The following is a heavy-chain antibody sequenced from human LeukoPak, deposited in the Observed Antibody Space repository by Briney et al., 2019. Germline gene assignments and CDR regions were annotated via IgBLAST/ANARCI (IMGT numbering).Heavy chain of an antibody. V-gene: IGHV3-74*01. CDR1: GFTFRRYW. Sequence: GGSLRLSCEVSGFTFRRYWMHWVRQVPGKGLLWVARAITAGTITTYADSVQGRFTMSRDNGQEKLFLQLTSLRVEDTAVYFCVREAMFERSLDRWGQGTLVTVSS. D-gene: IGHD1-14*01. CDR3: VREAMFERSLDR. CDR2: AITAGTIT. J-gene: IGHJ4*02.